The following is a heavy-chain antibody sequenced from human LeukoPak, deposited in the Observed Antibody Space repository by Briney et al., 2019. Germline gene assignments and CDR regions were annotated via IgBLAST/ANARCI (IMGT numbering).Heavy chain of an antibody. J-gene: IGHJ5*02. CDR1: GNSISSGDNY. CDR3: AREGRNYNWGTNWFDP. D-gene: IGHD3-10*01. V-gene: IGHV4-61*02. CDR2: IYTSGST. Sequence: SETLCLTCTVSGNSISSGDNYWSWIRQPAGKGLEWIGRIYTSGSTNYNPSLKSRVTISVDTSKNQFSLKLSSVTAADTAVYYCAREGRNYNWGTNWFDPWGQGTLVTVSS.